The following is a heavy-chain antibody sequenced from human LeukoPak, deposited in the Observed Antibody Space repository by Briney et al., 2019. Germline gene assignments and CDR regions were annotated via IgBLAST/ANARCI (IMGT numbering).Heavy chain of an antibody. D-gene: IGHD1-1*01. CDR3: AKDVWKGWFDP. CDR2: ISYDGSNK. CDR1: GFTFSSYG. J-gene: IGHJ5*02. Sequence: PGGSLRLSCAASGFTFSSYGMHWVRQAPGKGLEWVAVISYDGSNKYYADSVKGRFTISRDNSKNTPYLQMNSLRAEDTAVYYCAKDVWKGWFDPWGQGTLVTVSS. V-gene: IGHV3-30*18.